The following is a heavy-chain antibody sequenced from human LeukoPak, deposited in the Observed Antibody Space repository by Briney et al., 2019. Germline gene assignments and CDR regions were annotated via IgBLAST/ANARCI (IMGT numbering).Heavy chain of an antibody. CDR2: ISSSGSTI. V-gene: IGHV3-48*03. D-gene: IGHD5-24*01. CDR3: ARDRDGDNYFGFE. Sequence: PGGSLRLSCAASGFTFSSYEMNWVRQAPGKGLEWVSYISSSGSTIYYADSVKGRFAISRDNAKNSLYLQMNSLRAEDTAVYYCARDRDGDNYFGFEWGQGAPVIVSS. J-gene: IGHJ4*02. CDR1: GFTFSSYE.